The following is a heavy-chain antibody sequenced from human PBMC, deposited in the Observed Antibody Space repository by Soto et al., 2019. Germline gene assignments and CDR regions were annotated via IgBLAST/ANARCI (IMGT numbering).Heavy chain of an antibody. CDR1: GYTFTSYG. Sequence: ASVKVSCKASGYTFTSYGISWVRQAPGQGLEWMGWISAYNGNTNYAQKLQGRVTMTTDTSTSTAYMELRSLRAEDTAMYYCTRGYYDSRGYWRGFDYWGQGTVVTVSS. CDR3: TRGYYDSRGYWRGFDY. D-gene: IGHD3-22*01. V-gene: IGHV1-18*01. CDR2: ISAYNGNT. J-gene: IGHJ4*02.